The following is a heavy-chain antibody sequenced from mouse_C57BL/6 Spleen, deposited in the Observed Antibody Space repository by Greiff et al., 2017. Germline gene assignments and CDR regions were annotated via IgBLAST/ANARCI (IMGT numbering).Heavy chain of an antibody. J-gene: IGHJ2*01. D-gene: IGHD2-12*01. CDR2: IYPGSGST. CDR3: ARALLHSFDY. V-gene: IGHV1-55*01. CDR1: GYTFTSYW. Sequence: QVQLQLPGAELVKPGASVKMSCKASGYTFTSYWITWVKQRPGQGLEWIGDIYPGSGSTNYNEKFKSKATLTVDTSASTAYMQLSSLTSEDSAVYYCARALLHSFDYWGQGTTLTVSS.